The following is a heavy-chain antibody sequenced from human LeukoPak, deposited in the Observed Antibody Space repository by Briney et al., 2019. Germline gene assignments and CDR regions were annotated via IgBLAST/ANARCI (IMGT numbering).Heavy chain of an antibody. D-gene: IGHD3-22*01. J-gene: IGHJ6*02. CDR1: GFAFSSYN. CDR3: ARRPYSDTSGRLSDV. Sequence: GGSPRLSCAASGFAFSSYNMNWVRQAPGKGLEWISYIGSSGSPTHYADSVGGRFTISRDNAKNSLYLQMNSLRDEDTAVYFCARRPYSDTSGRLSDVWGQGTTVTVSS. V-gene: IGHV3-48*02. CDR2: IGSSGSPT.